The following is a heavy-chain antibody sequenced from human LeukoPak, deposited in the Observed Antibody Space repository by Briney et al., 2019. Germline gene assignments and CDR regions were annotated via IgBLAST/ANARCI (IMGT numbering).Heavy chain of an antibody. J-gene: IGHJ4*02. CDR3: ARVGMTTVTMYYFDY. CDR1: GYTFTSYG. CDR2: ISAYNGNT. Sequence: ASVKVSCKASGYTFTSYGISWVRQAPGQGPEWMGWISAYNGNTNYAQKLQGRVTMTTDTSTSTAYMELRSLRSDDTAVYYCARVGMTTVTMYYFDYWGQGTLVTVSS. V-gene: IGHV1-18*01. D-gene: IGHD4-11*01.